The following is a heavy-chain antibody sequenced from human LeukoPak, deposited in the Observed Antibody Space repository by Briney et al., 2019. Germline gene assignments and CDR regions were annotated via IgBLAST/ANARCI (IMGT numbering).Heavy chain of an antibody. CDR1: GFTFDDYV. CDR3: ARWRPSCGGDCYSGYFDY. D-gene: IGHD2-21*02. V-gene: IGHV3-30-3*01. CDR2: ISYDGSNK. J-gene: IGHJ4*02. Sequence: PGRSLRLSCAASGFTFDDYVMHWVRQAPGKGLEWVAVISYDGSNKYYADSVKGRFTISRDNSKNTLYLQMNSLRAEDTAVYYCARWRPSCGGDCYSGYFDYWGQGTLVTVSS.